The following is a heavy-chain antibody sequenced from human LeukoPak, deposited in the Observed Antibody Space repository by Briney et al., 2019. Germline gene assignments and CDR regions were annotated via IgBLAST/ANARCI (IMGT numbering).Heavy chain of an antibody. CDR2: ISGRGGSR. Sequence: AISGRGGSRHYAGSVKGRFTISRDNSKNTLYLQLNSLRVEDTAVYYSAKFDSGYFYYWGQGTPVTVSS. CDR3: AKFDSGYFYY. V-gene: IGHV3-23*01. D-gene: IGHD1-14*01. J-gene: IGHJ4*02.